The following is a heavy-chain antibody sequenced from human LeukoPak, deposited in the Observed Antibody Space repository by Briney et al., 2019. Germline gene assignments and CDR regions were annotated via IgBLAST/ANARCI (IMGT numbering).Heavy chain of an antibody. Sequence: SETLSLTCTVSGDSISGYYWTWIRQPPGKGLEWIGYIYYSGSLNYNPSLKSRLTISVDTSKNQFSLKLSSVTAADTAVYYCARLRGNYFPDYWGQGTLVTVSS. V-gene: IGHV4-59*01. J-gene: IGHJ4*02. CDR1: GDSISGYY. D-gene: IGHD4-11*01. CDR3: ARLRGNYFPDY. CDR2: IYYSGSL.